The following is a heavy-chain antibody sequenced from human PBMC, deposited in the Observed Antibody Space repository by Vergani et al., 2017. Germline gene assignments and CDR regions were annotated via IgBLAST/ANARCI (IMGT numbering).Heavy chain of an antibody. D-gene: IGHD3-10*01. CDR2: ISYDGSNK. V-gene: IGHV3-30-3*01. CDR3: ASDRGDGY. CDR1: GFTFSSYA. Sequence: QVQLVESGGGVVQPGGSLRLSCAASGFTFSSYAMHWVRQAPGKGLEWVAVISYDGSNKYYADSVKGRFTISRDNSKNTLYLQMNSLRAEDTAVYYCASDRGDGYWGQGTLVTVSS. J-gene: IGHJ4*02.